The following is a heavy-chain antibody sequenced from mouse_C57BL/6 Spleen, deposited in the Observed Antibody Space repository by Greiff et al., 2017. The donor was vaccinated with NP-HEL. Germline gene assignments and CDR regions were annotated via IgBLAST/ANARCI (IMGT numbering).Heavy chain of an antibody. D-gene: IGHD2-3*01. CDR3: ASDGLVWFAY. Sequence: EVTLVESGGGLVQPGGSLSLSCAASGFTFPDYYMSWFRQPPGKALEWLGFIRNKANGYPTEYSASVKGRFTISRDNSQSILYLQMNALRAEDSATYYCASDGLVWFAYWGQGTLVTVSA. CDR2: IRNKANGYPT. CDR1: GFTFPDYY. V-gene: IGHV7-3*01. J-gene: IGHJ3*01.